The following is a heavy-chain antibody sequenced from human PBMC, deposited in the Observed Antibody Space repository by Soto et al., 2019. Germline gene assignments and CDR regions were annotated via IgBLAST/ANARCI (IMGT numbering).Heavy chain of an antibody. J-gene: IGHJ4*02. Sequence: SVKVSCKASGDTFSNYAISWVRQAPGQGIEWMGGIIPLFDSPSYAQRSHGRVTITADKVTTTAYMELRTLTSEDTAVYYCAASTFQSGVSGYFHLDFWGQGTLVTVSS. CDR1: GDTFSNYA. CDR3: AASTFQSGVSGYFHLDF. D-gene: IGHD3-3*01. CDR2: IIPLFDSP. V-gene: IGHV1-69*06.